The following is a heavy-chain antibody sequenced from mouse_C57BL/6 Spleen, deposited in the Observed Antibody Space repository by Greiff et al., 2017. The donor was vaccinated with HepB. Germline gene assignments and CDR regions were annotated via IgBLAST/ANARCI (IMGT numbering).Heavy chain of an antibody. CDR3: ASRGDY. Sequence: EVKLMESGGDLVKPGGSLKLSCAASGFTFSSYGMSWVRQTPDKRLEWVATISSGGSYTYYPDSVKGRFTISRDNAKNTLYLQMSSLKSDETAMYYCASRGDYWGQGTTLTVSS. J-gene: IGHJ2*01. CDR1: GFTFSSYG. CDR2: ISSGGSYT. V-gene: IGHV5-6*02.